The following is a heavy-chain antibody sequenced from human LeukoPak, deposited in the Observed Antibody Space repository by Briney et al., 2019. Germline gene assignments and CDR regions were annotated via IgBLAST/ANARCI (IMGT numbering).Heavy chain of an antibody. CDR1: GYRFTSYW. D-gene: IGHD6-19*01. CDR3: ASQGRRSGWGRGYYYGMDV. CDR2: IYPGDSDT. V-gene: IGHV5-51*01. J-gene: IGHJ6*02. Sequence: GESLKISWKGSGYRFTSYWIGWVRQMLGKGLEGMGIIYPGDSDTRYSPSFQGQVTISADKSISTAYLQWSSLKASDTAMYYCASQGRRSGWGRGYYYGMDVWGQGTTVTVSS.